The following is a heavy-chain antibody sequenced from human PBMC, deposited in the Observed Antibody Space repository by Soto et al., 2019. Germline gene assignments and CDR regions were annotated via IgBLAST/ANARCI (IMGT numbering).Heavy chain of an antibody. V-gene: IGHV3-72*01. D-gene: IGHD2-8*01. CDR3: VRDNGWTYDS. CDR1: GFTVSNNY. Sequence: EVQLVESGGGLIQPGGSLRLSCAVSGFTVSNNYMSWVRQAPGKGLEWVGRTRNEARGYTTDYAASVTGRFIISRDHANNSLSLQMNGLKTEDTAVYYCVRDNGWTYDSWGQGTLLTVSS. CDR2: TRNEARGYTT. J-gene: IGHJ5*01.